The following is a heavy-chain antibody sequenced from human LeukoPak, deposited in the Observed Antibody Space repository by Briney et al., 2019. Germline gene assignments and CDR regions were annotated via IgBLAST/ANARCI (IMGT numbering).Heavy chain of an antibody. CDR1: GYTFTGYY. D-gene: IGHD2-21*02. CDR3: ARVPRRGGGDCYCFDY. Sequence: ASVKVSCKASGYTFTGYYMHWMRQAPGQGLEWMGWINPNSGGTNYAQKFQGRVTMTRDTSISTAYMELSRLRSDDTAVYYCARVPRRGGGDCYCFDYWGQGTLVTVSS. CDR2: INPNSGGT. V-gene: IGHV1-2*02. J-gene: IGHJ4*02.